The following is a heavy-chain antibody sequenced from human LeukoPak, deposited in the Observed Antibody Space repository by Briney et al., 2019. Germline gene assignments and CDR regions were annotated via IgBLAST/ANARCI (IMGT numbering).Heavy chain of an antibody. CDR3: GLSGNYYYYYMDV. CDR2: IIPIFGTA. V-gene: IGHV1-69*01. Sequence: ASVKVSCKASGGTFSSYAISWVRQAPGQGLEWMGGIIPIFGTANYAQKFQGRVTITADEPTTTAYMELSSLRSDDTAIYYCGLSGNYYYYYMDVWGKGTTVTISS. D-gene: IGHD6-25*01. J-gene: IGHJ6*03. CDR1: GGTFSSYA.